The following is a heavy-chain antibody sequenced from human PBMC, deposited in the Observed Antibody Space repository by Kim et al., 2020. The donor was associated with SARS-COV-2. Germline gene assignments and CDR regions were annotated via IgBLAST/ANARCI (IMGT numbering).Heavy chain of an antibody. J-gene: IGHJ6*02. D-gene: IGHD3-3*01. V-gene: IGHV3-23*01. CDR3: AKCGFLECSDYDYNMDA. Sequence: GGSLRLSCAASGFTFSSYAMSWVRQAPGKGLEWVSTISASGGSTYFADSVKGRFTISRDNSKNTLYLHMNSLRAEDTAVYYCAKCGFLECSDYDYNMDAWGQGTTVTVSS. CDR2: ISASGGST. CDR1: GFTFSSYA.